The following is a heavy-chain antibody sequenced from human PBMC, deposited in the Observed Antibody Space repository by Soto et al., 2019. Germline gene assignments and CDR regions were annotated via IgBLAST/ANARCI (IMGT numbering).Heavy chain of an antibody. J-gene: IGHJ4*02. CDR2: SKHKADSYAT. V-gene: IGHV3-72*01. D-gene: IGHD3-16*01. Sequence: EVQLVESGGGLVQPGGSLRLSCAASGFTFSDYYMDWVRQAPGKGLEWVGRSKHKADSYATEFAASVKGRFTISRDTSKNSLYLQMSRMKTGDTAVYYCTVWGMGNDIGGAWGQGILVTVSS. CDR1: GFTFSDYY. CDR3: TVWGMGNDIGGA.